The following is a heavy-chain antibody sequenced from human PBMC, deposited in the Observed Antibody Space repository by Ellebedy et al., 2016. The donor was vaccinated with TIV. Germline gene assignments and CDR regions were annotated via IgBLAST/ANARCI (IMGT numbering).Heavy chain of an antibody. J-gene: IGHJ4*02. CDR1: GFTFSRHY. CDR2: IKDDGSET. CDR3: ARDGAVPGGKGDY. V-gene: IGHV3-74*01. Sequence: ESLKISCVASGFTFSRHYMHWVRQAPGKGLGWVSRIKDDGSETSYVDSVKGRFIISRDNAKNTLYLQMNSLRVEDTVMYYCARDGAVPGGKGDYWGQGTLVIVSS. D-gene: IGHD4-23*01.